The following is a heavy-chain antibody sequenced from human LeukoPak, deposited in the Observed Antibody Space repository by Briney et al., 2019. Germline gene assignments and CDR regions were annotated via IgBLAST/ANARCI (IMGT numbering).Heavy chain of an antibody. D-gene: IGHD1-14*01. J-gene: IGHJ6*03. CDR3: AKDPDPIYYMDV. CDR2: ISGSGGST. CDR1: RFTVSSNY. V-gene: IGHV3-23*01. Sequence: PGGSLRLSCAASRFTVSSNYMSWVRQAPGKGLEWVSAISGSGGSTYYADSVKGRFTISRDNSKNTLYLQMNSLRAEDTAVYYCAKDPDPIYYMDVWGKGTTVTVSS.